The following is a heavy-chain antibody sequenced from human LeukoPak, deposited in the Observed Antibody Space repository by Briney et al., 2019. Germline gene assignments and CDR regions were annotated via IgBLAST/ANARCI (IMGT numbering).Heavy chain of an antibody. Sequence: GGSLRLSCAASGFTFSSYAMSWVRQAPGKGLEWVSAISGSGGSTYYADSVKGRFTISRDNSKNTLYLQMNSVRAEDTAVYYCARAGLGLVDYWGQGTLVTVSS. CDR1: GFTFSSYA. CDR2: ISGSGGST. V-gene: IGHV3-23*01. J-gene: IGHJ4*02. CDR3: ARAGLGLVDY. D-gene: IGHD3-9*01.